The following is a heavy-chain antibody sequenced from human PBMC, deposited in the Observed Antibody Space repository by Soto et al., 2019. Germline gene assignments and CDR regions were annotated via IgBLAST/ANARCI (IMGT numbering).Heavy chain of an antibody. D-gene: IGHD2-2*01. J-gene: IGHJ4*02. CDR2: ISANSGDT. V-gene: IGHV1-18*01. CDR3: ARDFRDSCGAPSCIYFDF. CDR1: GYTFSSYG. Sequence: QVQLVQSGAEVKEPGASVRVSCKASGYTFSSYGFSWVRQAPGQGLEWVAWISANSGDTNSAQKFQGRVTLTTDTSTSTAYMDLRSLTSDDTPIYYSARDFRDSCGAPSCIYFDFWGQGTLVTVSS.